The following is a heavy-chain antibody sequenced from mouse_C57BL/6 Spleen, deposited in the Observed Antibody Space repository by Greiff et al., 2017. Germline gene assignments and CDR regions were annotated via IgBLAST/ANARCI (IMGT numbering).Heavy chain of an antibody. CDR1: GYTFTDYY. Sequence: EVQLQQSGPELVKPGASVKISCKASGYTFTDYYMNWVKQSHGKSLEWIGDINPNNGGTSYNQKFKGKATLTVDKSSSTAYMELRSLTSEDSAVYYCARLYLTYYFDYWGQGTTLTVSS. CDR2: INPNNGGT. J-gene: IGHJ2*01. V-gene: IGHV1-26*01. D-gene: IGHD5-1*01. CDR3: ARLYLTYYFDY.